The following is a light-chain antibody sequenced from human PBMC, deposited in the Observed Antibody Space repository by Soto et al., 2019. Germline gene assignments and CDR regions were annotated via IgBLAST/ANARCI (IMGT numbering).Light chain of an antibody. V-gene: IGKV1-27*01. CDR2: AAS. CDR1: QGIKNY. J-gene: IGKJ1*01. Sequence: DIQVTQYPSSLSASVGDRVTITCRASQGIKNYLAWYQQKPGEIPKLLIYAASTLESGIPPRFSGSGSGTDFTLTISSLQPDDFATYYCQHYNSYSEAFGQGTKVDIK. CDR3: QHYNSYSEA.